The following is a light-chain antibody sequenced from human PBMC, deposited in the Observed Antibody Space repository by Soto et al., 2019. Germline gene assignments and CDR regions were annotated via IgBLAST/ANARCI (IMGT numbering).Light chain of an antibody. Sequence: DIQMTQSPSSLSASVGDRVTITCRASQSISSYLNWYQQKPGKAPKLLIYAASSLQSGVPSRFSGSGSGTDFTFTISSLQPEDFATYYCQQSYSTSITFGQGTRLEIK. V-gene: IGKV1-39*01. CDR2: AAS. CDR3: QQSYSTSIT. CDR1: QSISSY. J-gene: IGKJ5*01.